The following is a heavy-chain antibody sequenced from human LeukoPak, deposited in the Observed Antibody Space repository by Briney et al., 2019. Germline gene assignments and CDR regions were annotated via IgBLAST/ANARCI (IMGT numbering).Heavy chain of an antibody. Sequence: GESLKISCKGSGYSFTSYWIGWVRQMSGKGLECMGIIYPGDSDTRYSPSFRGQVSISADKSISTAYLQWSSLKASDTAMYYCASAYSGSLDAFDIWGQGTMVTVSS. D-gene: IGHD1-26*01. V-gene: IGHV5-51*01. CDR1: GYSFTSYW. CDR3: ASAYSGSLDAFDI. J-gene: IGHJ3*02. CDR2: IYPGDSDT.